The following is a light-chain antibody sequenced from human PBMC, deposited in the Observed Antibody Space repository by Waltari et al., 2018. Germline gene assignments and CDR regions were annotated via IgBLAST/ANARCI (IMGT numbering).Light chain of an antibody. CDR1: QSVISRY. V-gene: IGKV3-20*01. Sequence: ESVLTQSPGTLSLSRGKRATLPCRASQSVISRYLAWYQQRPGQAPRLLIYGASTRATGIPDRFSASGSATDFTLTISRLEPEDSAVYYCQHYGSSPTTFGGGTKVEIK. CDR2: GAS. J-gene: IGKJ4*01. CDR3: QHYGSSPTT.